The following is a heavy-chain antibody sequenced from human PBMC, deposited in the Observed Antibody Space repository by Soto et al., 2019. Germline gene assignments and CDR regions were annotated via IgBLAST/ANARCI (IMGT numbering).Heavy chain of an antibody. CDR1: GFTFSSYS. CDR2: ISSSSSYI. CDR3: ARDKRGAIAAAACDY. J-gene: IGHJ4*02. D-gene: IGHD6-13*01. V-gene: IGHV3-21*01. Sequence: EVQLVESGGGLVKPGGSLRLSCAASGFTFSSYSMNWVRQAPGKVLEWVSSISSSSSYIYYADSVKGRFTISRDNAKNSLYLQMNSLRAEDTAVYYCARDKRGAIAAAACDYWGQGTLVTVSS.